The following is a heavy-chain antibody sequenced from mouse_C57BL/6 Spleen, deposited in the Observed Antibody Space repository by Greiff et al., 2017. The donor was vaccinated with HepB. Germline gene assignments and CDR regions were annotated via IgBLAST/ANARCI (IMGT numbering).Heavy chain of an antibody. CDR1: GFTFSDYY. J-gene: IGHJ1*03. Sequence: EVKLVESEGGLVQPGSSMKLSCTASGFTFSDYYMAWVRQVPEKGLEWVANINYDGSSTYYLDSLKSRFIISRDNAKNILYLQMSSLKSEDTATYYCAREWGSRWYFDVWGTGTTVTVSS. V-gene: IGHV5-16*01. D-gene: IGHD1-1*01. CDR3: AREWGSRWYFDV. CDR2: INYDGSST.